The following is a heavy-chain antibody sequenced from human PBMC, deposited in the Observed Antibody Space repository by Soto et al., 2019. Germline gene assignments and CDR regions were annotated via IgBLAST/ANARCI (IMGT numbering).Heavy chain of an antibody. CDR3: ATRITVFGLLIPPFDP. CDR2: INHTGGT. Sequence: TSETLSLTCAVYGGSVNGYYWNWIRQPPGKGLEWIGEINHTGGTHYNPSLKSRVTMSVDTSKNQFSLRLSSVTAADTAIFYCATRITVFGLLIPPFDPWGQGTQVTVSS. D-gene: IGHD3-3*01. V-gene: IGHV4-34*01. J-gene: IGHJ5*02. CDR1: GGSVNGYY.